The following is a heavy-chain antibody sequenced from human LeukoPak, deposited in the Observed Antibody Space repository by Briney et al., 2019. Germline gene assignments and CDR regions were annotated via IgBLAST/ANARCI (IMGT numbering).Heavy chain of an antibody. CDR2: IYYSGST. D-gene: IGHD6-19*01. V-gene: IGHV4-31*03. Sequence: SETLSLTCTVSGGSISSGGYYWSWIRQHPGKGLEWIGYIYYSGSTYYNPSLKSRVTISVDTSKNQFSLKLSSVTAADTAVYYCARVGTGAVAGRYFDYWGQGTLVTVSS. CDR1: GGSISSGGYY. CDR3: ARVGTGAVAGRYFDY. J-gene: IGHJ4*02.